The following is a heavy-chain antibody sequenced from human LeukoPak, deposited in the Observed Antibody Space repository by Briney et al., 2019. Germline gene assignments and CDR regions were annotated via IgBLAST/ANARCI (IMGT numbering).Heavy chain of an antibody. CDR2: ISSSSSYI. D-gene: IGHD3-22*01. J-gene: IGHJ4*02. CDR1: GFTFSSYS. Sequence: PGGSLRLSCAASGFTFSSYSMNWVRQAPGKGLEWVSSISSSSSYIYYADSVKGRFTISRDNAKNSLYLQMNSLRAEDTAVYYCARGLSSVYYFDYWGQGTLVTVSS. V-gene: IGHV3-21*01. CDR3: ARGLSSVYYFDY.